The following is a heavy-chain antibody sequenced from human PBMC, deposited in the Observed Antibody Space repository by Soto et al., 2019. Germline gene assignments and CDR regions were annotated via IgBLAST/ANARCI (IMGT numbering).Heavy chain of an antibody. V-gene: IGHV1-18*01. J-gene: IGHJ4*02. CDR3: ARGRYGDY. CDR2: ISAHNGNT. D-gene: IGHD1-1*01. Sequence: QVHLVQSGAEVKKPGASVKVSCKGSGYGFTTYGITWVRQAPGQGLEWMAWISAHNGNTDYAQNLQCRVTVTRDPATSTAYTELRSLRSDDTAVYYCARGRYGDYWGPGDLVTVSS. CDR1: GYGFTTYG.